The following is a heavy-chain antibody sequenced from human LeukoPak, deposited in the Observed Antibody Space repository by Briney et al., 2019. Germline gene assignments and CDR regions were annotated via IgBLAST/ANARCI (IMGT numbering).Heavy chain of an antibody. J-gene: IGHJ4*02. V-gene: IGHV3-66*01. CDR1: GFTVSSNY. D-gene: IGHD6-13*01. CDR3: ARDESWSFDY. Sequence: GGSLRLSCAASGFTVSSNYMSWVRQAPGKGLEWVSIIYSGGSTYYADSVKGRFTISRDNSKSTVYLQMNSLRAEDTAVYYCARDESWSFDYWGQGTLVTVSS. CDR2: IYSGGST.